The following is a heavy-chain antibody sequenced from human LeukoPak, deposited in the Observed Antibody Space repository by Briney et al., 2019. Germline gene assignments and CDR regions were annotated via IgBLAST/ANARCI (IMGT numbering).Heavy chain of an antibody. V-gene: IGHV3-74*01. CDR2: INSDGSST. Sequence: PGGSLRPSXAASGFTFSSYWIHWVRQTPGKGLVWVSRINSDGSSTSYADSVKGRFTISRDNAKNTLYLQMNSLRAEDTAVYYCARAPHNWRPNDAFDIWGQGTMVTVSS. D-gene: IGHD1-20*01. CDR1: GFTFSSYW. CDR3: ARAPHNWRPNDAFDI. J-gene: IGHJ3*02.